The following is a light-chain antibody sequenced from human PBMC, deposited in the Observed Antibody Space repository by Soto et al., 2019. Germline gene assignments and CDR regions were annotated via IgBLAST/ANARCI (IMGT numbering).Light chain of an antibody. CDR2: EVS. V-gene: IGLV2-14*01. CDR1: SSDVGGYNY. CDR3: GSYTSSSTRV. Sequence: QSVLTQPASVSGSPGQSITISCTGTSSDVGGYNYVSWYQQHPGKAPKPMIYEVSNRPSGVSNRFSGSKSGNTASLTISGLQAEDEADYYCGSYTSSSTRVFGTGTKV. J-gene: IGLJ1*01.